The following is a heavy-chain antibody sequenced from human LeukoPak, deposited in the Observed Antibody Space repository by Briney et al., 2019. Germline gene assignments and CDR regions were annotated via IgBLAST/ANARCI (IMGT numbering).Heavy chain of an antibody. J-gene: IGHJ4*02. CDR2: FDPEDGET. D-gene: IGHD2-2*01. V-gene: IGHV1-24*01. CDR1: GYTLTELS. Sequence: ASVKVSRKVSGYTLTELSMHWVRQAPGKGLEWMGGFDPEDGETIYAQKFQGRVTMTEDTSTDTAYMELSSLRSEDTAVYYCATAGGLVPAAHTYFDYWGQGTLVTVSS. CDR3: ATAGGLVPAAHTYFDY.